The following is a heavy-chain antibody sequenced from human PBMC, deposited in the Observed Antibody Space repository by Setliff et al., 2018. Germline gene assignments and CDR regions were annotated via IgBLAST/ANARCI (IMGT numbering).Heavy chain of an antibody. J-gene: IGHJ4*02. V-gene: IGHV4-34*12. Sequence: PSETLSLTCAVYGGSFSGYCWSWIRQPPGKRLEWIGEIIHSGSTNYNPSLKSRVTISMDTSKNQFSLKVSSVTAADTAIYYCAKGRGEMDSWGQGILVTVSS. CDR1: GGSFSGYC. CDR2: IIHSGST. CDR3: AKGRGEMDS. D-gene: IGHD3-10*01.